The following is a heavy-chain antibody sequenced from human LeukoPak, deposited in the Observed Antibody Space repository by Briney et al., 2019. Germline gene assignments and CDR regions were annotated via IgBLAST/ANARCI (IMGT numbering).Heavy chain of an antibody. CDR2: VIPHSGIA. Sequence: SVKVSCKASGGAFTRAAVSWVRQAPGQGLEWMGGVIPHSGIADYAQKFQGRVTLTADESTSTVYMELNRLTSEDTAVYFCATDRVYRSSGRSWGFFDYWGQGTLVIVSS. J-gene: IGHJ4*02. CDR3: ATDRVYRSSGRSWGFFDY. V-gene: IGHV1-69*13. CDR1: GGAFTRAA. D-gene: IGHD6-19*01.